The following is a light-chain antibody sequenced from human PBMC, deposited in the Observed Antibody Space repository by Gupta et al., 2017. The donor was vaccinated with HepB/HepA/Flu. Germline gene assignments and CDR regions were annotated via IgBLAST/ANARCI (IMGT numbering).Light chain of an antibody. Sequence: DIQMTQSPSSLSASVGDRVTITCRASQDIDSYLAWFQLKPGKAPKSLIYAASNLQSAVPSKFSGSGSGTDFTLTIISLQPEDFATYYCQQDYSYPLTFGGGTKLEIK. CDR2: AAS. J-gene: IGKJ4*01. CDR3: QQDYSYPLT. CDR1: QDIDSY. V-gene: IGKV1-16*02.